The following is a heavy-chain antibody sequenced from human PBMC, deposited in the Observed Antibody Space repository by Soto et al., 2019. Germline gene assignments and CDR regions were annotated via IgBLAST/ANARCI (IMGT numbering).Heavy chain of an antibody. Sequence: PSETLSLTCTVSCGSISSSSYYWGWIRQPPGKGLEWIGSIYYSGSTYYNPSLKSRVTISVDTSKNQLSLKLSSVTAADTAVYYCARRKYSSSGFDYWGQGTLVTVSS. CDR1: CGSISSSSYY. CDR3: ARRKYSSSGFDY. D-gene: IGHD6-6*01. J-gene: IGHJ4*02. V-gene: IGHV4-39*01. CDR2: IYYSGST.